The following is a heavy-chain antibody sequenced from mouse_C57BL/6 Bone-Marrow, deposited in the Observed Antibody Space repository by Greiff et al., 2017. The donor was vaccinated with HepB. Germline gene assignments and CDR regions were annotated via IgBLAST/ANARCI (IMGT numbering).Heavy chain of an antibody. D-gene: IGHD2-10*02. J-gene: IGHJ3*01. CDR3: AGGYGNPAWFAY. Sequence: EVQLQQSGPELVKPGASVKISCKASGYTFTDYYMNWVKQSHGKSLEWIGDINPNNGGTSYNQKFKGKATLTVDKSSSTAYMELRSLTSEDSAVYYCAGGYGNPAWFAYWGQGTLVTVSA. CDR2: INPNNGGT. CDR1: GYTFTDYY. V-gene: IGHV1-26*01.